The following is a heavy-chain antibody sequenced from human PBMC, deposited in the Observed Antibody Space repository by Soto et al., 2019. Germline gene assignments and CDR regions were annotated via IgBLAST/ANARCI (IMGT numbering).Heavy chain of an antibody. CDR3: ARARIFGVVDSYYYGMDV. V-gene: IGHV3-74*01. D-gene: IGHD3-3*01. CDR1: GFTFSSYW. CDR2: INSDGSTT. Sequence: GGSLRLSCAAPGFTFSSYWMHWVRQAPGKGLVWVSRINSDGSTTNYADSVKGRFTVSRDNAKNTLSLQMNSLRVEDTAVYFCARARIFGVVDSYYYGMDVWGPGTTVTVSS. J-gene: IGHJ6*02.